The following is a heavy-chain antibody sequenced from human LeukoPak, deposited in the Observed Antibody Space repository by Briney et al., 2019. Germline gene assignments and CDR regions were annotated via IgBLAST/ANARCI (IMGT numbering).Heavy chain of an antibody. D-gene: IGHD6-19*01. CDR3: ARDRVPKTTYSSGIENWFDP. J-gene: IGHJ5*02. CDR2: VNPSGGST. V-gene: IGHV1-46*01. Sequence: GASVKVSCKASGYTFTSYYMHWVRQAPGQGLEWMGIVNPSGGSTSYAQKFQGRVTMTRDMSTSTVYMELSSLRSEDTAVYYCARDRVPKTTYSSGIENWFDPWGQGTLVTVSS. CDR1: GYTFTSYY.